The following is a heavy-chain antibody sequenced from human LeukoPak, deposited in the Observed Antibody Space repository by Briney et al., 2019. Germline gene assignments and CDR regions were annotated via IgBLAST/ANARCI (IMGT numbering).Heavy chain of an antibody. V-gene: IGHV1-3*01. D-gene: IGHD2-15*01. CDR1: GYTFTSYA. CDR2: INAGNGNT. CDR3: ARDRRDCSGGSCYYLLSY. Sequence: GASVKVSCKASGYTFTSYAMHWVRQAPGQRLEWMGWINAGNGNTKYSQKFQGRVTITRDKSASTAYMELSSLRSEDTAVYYCARDRRDCSGGSCYYLLSYWGQGTLVTVSS. J-gene: IGHJ4*02.